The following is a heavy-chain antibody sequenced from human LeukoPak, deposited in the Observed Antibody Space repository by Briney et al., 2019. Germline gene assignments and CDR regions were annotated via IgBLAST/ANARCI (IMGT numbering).Heavy chain of an antibody. Sequence: PSETLSLTCTVSGGSISSHYWSWIRQSPGKGLEWIGYIYFSGTTNYNPSLKSRVTLSVDTPKNQFSLRLSSVTAADTAVYYCARGGYDSSGYYYVFDYWGQGTLVTVSS. CDR3: ARGGYDSSGYYYVFDY. D-gene: IGHD3-22*01. CDR2: IYFSGTT. CDR1: GGSISSHY. J-gene: IGHJ4*02. V-gene: IGHV4-59*11.